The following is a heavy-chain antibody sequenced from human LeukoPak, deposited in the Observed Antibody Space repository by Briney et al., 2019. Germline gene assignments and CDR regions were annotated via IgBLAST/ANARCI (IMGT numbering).Heavy chain of an antibody. Sequence: ASVKVSCKASGYTFTSYGISWVRQAPGRGLEWMGWISAYNGNTNYAQKLQGRVTMTTDTFTSTAYMELRSLRSDDTAVYYCARGGSWYYYDSSGYADYWGQGTLVTVSS. CDR2: ISAYNGNT. V-gene: IGHV1-18*01. CDR1: GYTFTSYG. D-gene: IGHD3-22*01. CDR3: ARGGSWYYYDSSGYADY. J-gene: IGHJ4*02.